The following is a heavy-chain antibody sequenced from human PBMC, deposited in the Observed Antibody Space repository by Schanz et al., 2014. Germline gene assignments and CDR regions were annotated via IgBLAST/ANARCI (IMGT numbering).Heavy chain of an antibody. V-gene: IGHV4-4*07. CDR1: GGSISGHY. J-gene: IGHJ6*02. Sequence: QVQLQESGPGLMKPSETLSLTCTVSGGSISGHYWSLVRQPAGKGLEWIGRIYSNGNTNYNPSLRSRAPISFYPSRNPFPLTLPSSTAADTAVYYCARTLALAGGGYDYGMAVWGQGTTVTVSS. CDR2: IYSNGNT. CDR3: ARTLALAGGGYDYGMAV. D-gene: IGHD6-19*01.